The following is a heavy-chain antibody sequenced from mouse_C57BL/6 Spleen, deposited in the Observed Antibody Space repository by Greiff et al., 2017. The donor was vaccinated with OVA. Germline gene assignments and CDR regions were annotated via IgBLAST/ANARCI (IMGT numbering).Heavy chain of an antibody. J-gene: IGHJ2*01. CDR3: ARSGDDGGDY. D-gene: IGHD2-3*01. CDR2: LNPNNGGT. Sequence: EVQLQQSGPELVKPGASVKISCKASGYTFTDYYMNWVKQSHGKSLEWIGDLNPNNGGTSYNQKFKGKATLTVDKSTSTAYMELRSLTSEDSAVYYCARSGDDGGDYWGQGTTLTVSS. V-gene: IGHV1-26*01. CDR1: GYTFTDYY.